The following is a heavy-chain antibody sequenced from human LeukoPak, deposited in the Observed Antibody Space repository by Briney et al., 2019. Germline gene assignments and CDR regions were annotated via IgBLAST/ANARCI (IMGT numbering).Heavy chain of an antibody. D-gene: IGHD4-17*01. CDR2: IYTSGST. CDR3: ARDLVTVTKGFDI. CDR1: GGSISSYY. J-gene: IGHJ3*02. Sequence: SETLSLTCTVSGGSISSYYWSWIRQPPGKGLEWIGYIYTSGSTNYNPSLKSRVTISIDTSKNQFSLKLSSVTAADTAVYYCARDLVTVTKGFDIWGQGTMVTVSS. V-gene: IGHV4-59*01.